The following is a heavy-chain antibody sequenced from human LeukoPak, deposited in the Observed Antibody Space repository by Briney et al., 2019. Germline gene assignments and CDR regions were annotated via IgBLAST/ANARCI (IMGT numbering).Heavy chain of an antibody. CDR1: AGSFSGYY. Sequence: SETLSLTCAVYAGSFSGYYWSWIRQPPGKGLEWIGEINHSGSTNYSPSLKSRVTISVDTSMNQFSLKLSSVTAADTAVYYCARGVATIHWGQGTLVTVSS. CDR3: ARGVATIH. D-gene: IGHD5-12*01. J-gene: IGHJ4*02. V-gene: IGHV4-34*01. CDR2: INHSGST.